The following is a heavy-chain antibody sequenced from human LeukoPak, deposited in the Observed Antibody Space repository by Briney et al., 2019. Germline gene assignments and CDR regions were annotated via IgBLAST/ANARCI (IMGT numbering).Heavy chain of an antibody. J-gene: IGHJ5*02. CDR2: IYYGGSS. CDR1: GDSIGSSSYF. Sequence: PSETLSLTCTVSGDSIGSSSYFWDWIRQPPGKGLEWIGSIYYGGSSYYNPSLKSRVTISVDTSKKQFSLNLSSVTAADTAVYYCARIHRGFYGSGSSEITANWFDPWGQGTQVIVSS. V-gene: IGHV4-39*07. D-gene: IGHD3-10*01. CDR3: ARIHRGFYGSGSSEITANWFDP.